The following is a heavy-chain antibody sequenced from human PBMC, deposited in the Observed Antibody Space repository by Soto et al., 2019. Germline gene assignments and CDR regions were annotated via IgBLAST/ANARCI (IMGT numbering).Heavy chain of an antibody. D-gene: IGHD6-6*01. CDR1: GFTFSSYW. V-gene: IGHV3-7*03. CDR3: ARGKEIAARFAY. CDR2: IKQDGSEK. J-gene: IGHJ4*02. Sequence: EVQLVESGEGLVQPGGSLRLSGAASGFTFSSYWISWVREAPGKGLEWVANIKQDGSEKYYVDSVKGRFTISRDNAKNSLYLQMNSLRAEDTAVYYCARGKEIAARFAYWGQGTLVTVSS.